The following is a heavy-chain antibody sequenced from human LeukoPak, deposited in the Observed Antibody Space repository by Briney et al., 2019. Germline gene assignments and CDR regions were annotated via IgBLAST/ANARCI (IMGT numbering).Heavy chain of an antibody. CDR1: GFTSSSYW. CDR3: ARDRARFLY. J-gene: IGHJ4*02. Sequence: GGSLRLSCAASGFTSSSYWMSWVRQAPGKGLEGVGNINQDGRERYCVDSVKGLFAISTDNADNSLYLQMNSLRAEDTAVYYCARDRARFLYWGRGTLVTVSS. V-gene: IGHV3-7*01. CDR2: INQDGRER. D-gene: IGHD3-16*01.